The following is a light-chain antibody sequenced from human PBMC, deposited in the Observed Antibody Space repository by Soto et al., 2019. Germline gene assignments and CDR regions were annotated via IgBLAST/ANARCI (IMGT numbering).Light chain of an antibody. CDR3: MQALQIFYT. CDR2: LGS. V-gene: IGKV2-28*01. Sequence: DIVMTQSPLSLPVTPGEPASISCRSSQSLLHSNGYSYLDWYLQKPGQSPQLLIYLGSNRASGVPDRFNGSGSGTDFTLKISRVEAEDVGVYYCMQALQIFYTFGQGTKLEIK. CDR1: QSLLHSNGYSY. J-gene: IGKJ2*01.